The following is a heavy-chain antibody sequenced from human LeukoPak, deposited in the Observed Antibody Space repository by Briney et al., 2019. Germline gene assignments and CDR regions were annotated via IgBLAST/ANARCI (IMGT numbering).Heavy chain of an antibody. J-gene: IGHJ5*02. CDR1: GFTFSSYS. V-gene: IGHV3-21*01. D-gene: IGHD3-16*01. CDR3: AREVYYDYVWGSPWNWFDP. Sequence: GGSLRLSCAASGFTFSSYSMNWVRQAPGKGLEWVSSISSSSSYIYYADSVKGRFTISRDNAKNSLYLQMNSLRAEDTAVYYCAREVYYDYVWGSPWNWFDPWGQGTLVTVSS. CDR2: ISSSSSYI.